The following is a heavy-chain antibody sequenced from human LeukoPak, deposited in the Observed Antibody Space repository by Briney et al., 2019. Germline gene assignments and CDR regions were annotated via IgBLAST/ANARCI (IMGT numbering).Heavy chain of an antibody. V-gene: IGHV3-23*01. Sequence: PGGSLRLSCAASGFTFSSHAMSWVRQAPGKGLEWVSAISDSGGSTYYADSVKGRFTISRDNSKNTLFLQMNSLRAEDTAVYYCAKDLSSGVDTYYFDYWGQGTLVTVSS. CDR3: AKDLSSGVDTYYFDY. CDR2: ISDSGGST. CDR1: GFTFSSHA. J-gene: IGHJ4*02. D-gene: IGHD5-18*01.